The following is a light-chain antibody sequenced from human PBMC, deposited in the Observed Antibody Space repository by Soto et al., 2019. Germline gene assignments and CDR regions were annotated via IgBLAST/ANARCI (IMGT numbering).Light chain of an antibody. J-gene: IGKJ4*01. CDR1: QTVSSSY. Sequence: VLTHSPGTLSLSPGERATLSCRASQTVSSSYLAWYQQKPGQAPRLLIYGASNRATGIPYRFSGSGSGTDFTLTISRLEPEDFAVYYCQQYGSSRLTFGGGTKVDIK. V-gene: IGKV3-20*01. CDR3: QQYGSSRLT. CDR2: GAS.